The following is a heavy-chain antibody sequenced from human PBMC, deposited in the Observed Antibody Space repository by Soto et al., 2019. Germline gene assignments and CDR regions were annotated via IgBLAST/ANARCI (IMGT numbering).Heavy chain of an antibody. V-gene: IGHV1-2*02. D-gene: IGHD2-2*01. CDR2: INPQTGGT. Sequence: GASVKVSCKASGYTFTGYYIHWVREAPGQGLEWMGWINPQTGGTNAQKFQGRVTLSRDTSINTAYLEVSRLRFDDAAVYFCARERYQVISDGMDVWGQGTTVTVSS. CDR3: ARERYQVISDGMDV. CDR1: GYTFTGYY. J-gene: IGHJ6*02.